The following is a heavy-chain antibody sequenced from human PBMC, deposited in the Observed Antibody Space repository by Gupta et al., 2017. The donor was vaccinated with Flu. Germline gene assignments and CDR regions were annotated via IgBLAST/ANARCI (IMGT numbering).Heavy chain of an antibody. J-gene: IGHJ6*03. CDR2: IFSNGNT. V-gene: IGHV4-59*01. CDR3: ARSGNSLYYYYSMDV. Sequence: WSWIRQPPGKELEWIGYIFSNGNTNYNPSLKSRVIMSVDTSKNQFSLKMTSVTAADTAVYYCARSGNSLYYYYSMDVWGKGTTVTVSS. D-gene: IGHD1-26*01.